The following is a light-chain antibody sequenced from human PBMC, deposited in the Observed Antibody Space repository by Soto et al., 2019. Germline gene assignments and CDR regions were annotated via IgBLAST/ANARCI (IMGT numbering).Light chain of an antibody. V-gene: IGKV1-33*01. CDR1: QDISNY. CDR3: QQYDNLPRYT. CDR2: DAS. Sequence: DLQMTQSPSSLSASVGDRVTITCQASQDISNYLNWYQQKPGKAPKLLIYDASNLETGVPSTFSGSGSGTDFTFTISSLQPEDIATYYCQQYDNLPRYTFGQGTKLEIK. J-gene: IGKJ2*01.